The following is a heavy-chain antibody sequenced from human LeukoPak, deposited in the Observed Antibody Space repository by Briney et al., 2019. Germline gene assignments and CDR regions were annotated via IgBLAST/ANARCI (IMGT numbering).Heavy chain of an antibody. CDR2: IYRGGTT. V-gene: IGHV3-66*01. D-gene: IGHD1-7*01. CDR3: ARGSLYNWNYGFDY. CDR1: GFTVTSTY. J-gene: IGHJ4*02. Sequence: GGSLRLSCAASGFTVTSTYMCWVRQAPGKGLEWVSLIYRGGTTYYADSVKGRFTFSRDISNNSLYLQMNSLRAEDTAVYYCARGSLYNWNYGFDYWGQGTLVTVSS.